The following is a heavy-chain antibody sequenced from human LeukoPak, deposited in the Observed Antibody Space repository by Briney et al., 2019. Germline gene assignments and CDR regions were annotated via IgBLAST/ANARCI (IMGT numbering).Heavy chain of an antibody. CDR2: IYYSGST. D-gene: IGHD1-26*01. CDR3: ARVNPRSGSYYKVDY. Sequence: SETLSLTCTVPGGSISSYYWSWIRQPPGKGLEWIGYIYYSGSTNYNPSLKSRVTISVDTSKNQFSLKLSSVTAADTAVYYCARVNPRSGSYYKVDYWGQGTLVTVSS. J-gene: IGHJ4*02. V-gene: IGHV4-59*01. CDR1: GGSISSYY.